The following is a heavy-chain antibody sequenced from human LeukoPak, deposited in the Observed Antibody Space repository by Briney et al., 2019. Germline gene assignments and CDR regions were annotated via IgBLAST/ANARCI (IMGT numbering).Heavy chain of an antibody. CDR2: IIPIFGTA. CDR1: GVTFSSYA. J-gene: IGHJ4*02. CDR3: ARGPFLEHEYYFDY. V-gene: IGHV1-69*05. D-gene: IGHD3-3*01. Sequence: SLKVSCKASGVTFSSYAISWVRHAPGQGLEWMGGIIPIFGTANYAQKFQGRVTITTDESTSTAYMELSSLRSEDTAVYYCARGPFLEHEYYFDYWGQGTLVTVSS.